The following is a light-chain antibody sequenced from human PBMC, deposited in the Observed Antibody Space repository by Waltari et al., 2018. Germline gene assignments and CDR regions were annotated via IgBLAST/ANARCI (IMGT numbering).Light chain of an antibody. J-gene: IGKJ2*01. CDR1: QSLLHSNGHTY. CDR3: MSSLQLP. CDR2: EVS. V-gene: IGKV2D-29*01. Sequence: VMTQTPLSLSVTPGQPASISCKSSQSLLHSNGHTYLYWYRQKAGQPPQLLLYEVSNRFFEVSDRFSGSGSETDFTLKISRVEAEDVGIYYCMSSLQLPVGQGTKVEMK.